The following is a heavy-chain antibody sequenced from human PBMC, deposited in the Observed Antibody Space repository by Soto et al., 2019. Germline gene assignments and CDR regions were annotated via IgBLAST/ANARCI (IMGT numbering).Heavy chain of an antibody. CDR3: ARAYLGRLPRRADYYYAMDV. CDR1: GFSFRYYD. D-gene: IGHD1-26*01. V-gene: IGHV3-13*05. Sequence: GXLRLSCAPSGFSFRYYDMHWVLQGTGKGLEWVSGLGAADDPYYIASVKGRFSVSRDNAQNSLYLQMNNLRVDDTAVYFCARAYLGRLPRRADYYYAMDVWGRGTTVTVSS. CDR2: LGAADDP. J-gene: IGHJ6*02.